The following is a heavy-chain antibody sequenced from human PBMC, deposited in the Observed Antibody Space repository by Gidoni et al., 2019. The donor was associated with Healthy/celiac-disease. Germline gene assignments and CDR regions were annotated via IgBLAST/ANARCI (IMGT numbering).Heavy chain of an antibody. CDR1: GGSFSGYY. CDR3: ARVDLWSGYPLDY. CDR2: IKHRGST. Sequence: QVQLQQWGAGLLKPSETLSLTCAVYGGSFSGYYWSWIRQPPGKGLEWLGEIKHRGSTNYNPSLKSRVTISVDTSKNQFSLKLSSVTAADTAVYYCARVDLWSGYPLDYWGQGTLVTVSS. V-gene: IGHV4-34*01. D-gene: IGHD3-3*01. J-gene: IGHJ4*02.